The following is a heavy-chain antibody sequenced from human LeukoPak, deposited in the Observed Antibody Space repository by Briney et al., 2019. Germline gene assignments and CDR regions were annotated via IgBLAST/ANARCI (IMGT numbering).Heavy chain of an antibody. V-gene: IGHV4-4*07. CDR2: ISTSGST. CDR1: GGSISSYY. CDR3: ARVSHFYDSSGYYYVRAFDI. J-gene: IGHJ3*02. D-gene: IGHD3-22*01. Sequence: PSETLSLTCTVSGGSISSYYWSWIRQPAGKGLEWIGRISTSGSTNYNPSLKSRVTMSVDTSNNQFSLKLRSVTAADTAVYYCARVSHFYDSSGYYYVRAFDIWGQGTMVSVSS.